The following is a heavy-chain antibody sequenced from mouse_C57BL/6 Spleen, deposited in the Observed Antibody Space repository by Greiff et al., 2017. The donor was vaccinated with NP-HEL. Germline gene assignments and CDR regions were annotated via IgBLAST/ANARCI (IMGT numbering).Heavy chain of an antibody. J-gene: IGHJ4*01. Sequence: VQLQESGAELVRPGTSVKVSCKASGYAFTNYLIEWVKQRPGQGLEWIGVINPGSGGTNYNEKFKGKATLTADKSSSTAYMQLSSLTSEDSAGYFCARGGIYYDYGYAMDYWGQGTSVTVSS. V-gene: IGHV1-54*01. D-gene: IGHD2-4*01. CDR2: INPGSGGT. CDR3: ARGGIYYDYGYAMDY. CDR1: GYAFTNYL.